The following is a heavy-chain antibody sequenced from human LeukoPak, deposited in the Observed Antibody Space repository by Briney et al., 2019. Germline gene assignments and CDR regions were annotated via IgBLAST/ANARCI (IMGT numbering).Heavy chain of an antibody. D-gene: IGHD6-13*01. V-gene: IGHV3-9*01. Sequence: AGGSLRLSCAASAFTFSSYEMNWVRQAPGKGLEWVSGISWNSGSIGYADSVKGRFTISRDNAKNSLYLQMNSLRAEDTAVYYCARGHSSSPNWFDPWGQGTLVTVSS. CDR1: AFTFSSYE. CDR2: ISWNSGSI. CDR3: ARGHSSSPNWFDP. J-gene: IGHJ5*02.